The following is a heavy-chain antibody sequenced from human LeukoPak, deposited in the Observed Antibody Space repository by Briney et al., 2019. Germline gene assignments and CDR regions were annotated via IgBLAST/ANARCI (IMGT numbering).Heavy chain of an antibody. V-gene: IGHV3-23*01. Sequence: PGGSLRLSCAASGFTFSSYAMSWVRQSPGKGLEWVSAISGGGGSTYYAYYTDSVRGRFTISRDNSKNTLYLQMNSLRAEDTAVYYCAKFYDILTAYFDFWGLGTLVTVSS. CDR3: AKFYDILTAYFDF. D-gene: IGHD3-9*01. J-gene: IGHJ4*02. CDR2: ISGGGGST. CDR1: GFTFSSYA.